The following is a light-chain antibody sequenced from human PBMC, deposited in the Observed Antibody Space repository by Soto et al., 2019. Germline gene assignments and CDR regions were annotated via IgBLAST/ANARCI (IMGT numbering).Light chain of an antibody. J-gene: IGKJ4*01. CDR3: QQYETSFFT. Sequence: EIVLTQSPGTLSLSPGERATISCRASQSVPSGYVAWFQKKSGQAPRLLIYGASTRATGIPYRFSGSGSGTDFTLTISRLQPDDFAVYFCQQYETSFFTFGRGTKVDIK. CDR1: QSVPSGY. V-gene: IGKV3-20*01. CDR2: GAS.